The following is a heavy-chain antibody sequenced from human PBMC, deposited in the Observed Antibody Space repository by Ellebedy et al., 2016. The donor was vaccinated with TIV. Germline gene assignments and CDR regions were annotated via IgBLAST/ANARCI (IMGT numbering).Heavy chain of an antibody. CDR1: GFTFSIYW. CDR2: IKQDGSEK. J-gene: IGHJ4*02. Sequence: GDSLKISCAASGFTFSIYWISWVRQAQGKGLECVANIKQDGSEKSYVDSVKGRFTISRDNAKNSLHLQMNGLRAEDTAVYYCARHTDYALDYWGQGALVTVSS. D-gene: IGHD4-17*01. CDR3: ARHTDYALDY. V-gene: IGHV3-7*01.